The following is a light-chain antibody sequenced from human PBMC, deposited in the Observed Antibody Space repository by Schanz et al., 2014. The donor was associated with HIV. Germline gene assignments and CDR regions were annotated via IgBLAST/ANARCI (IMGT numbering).Light chain of an antibody. CDR2: DVS. V-gene: IGLV2-14*03. J-gene: IGLJ1*01. Sequence: QSALAQPASVSGSPGQSITISCTGTSSDVGGYNYVSWEERTPGKAPKNQIYDVSNRPSGVSNRFSGSKSGNTASLTISGLQAEDEADYYCSSYTSRGVSVFGIGTKLTV. CDR1: SSDVGGYNY. CDR3: SSYTSRGVSV.